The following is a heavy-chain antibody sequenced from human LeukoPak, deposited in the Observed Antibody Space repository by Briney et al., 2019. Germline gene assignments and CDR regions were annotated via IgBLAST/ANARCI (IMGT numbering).Heavy chain of an antibody. J-gene: IGHJ4*02. D-gene: IGHD3-10*01. Sequence: SETLSLTCAVYGGSFSGYYWSWIRQPPGKGLEWIGEINHSGSTNYNPSLKSRVTISVDTSKNQFSLKLSSVTAADTAVYYCARLVKYYYGSGSYPLFDYWGQGTLVTVSS. CDR1: GGSFSGYY. CDR2: INHSGST. CDR3: ARLVKYYYGSGSYPLFDY. V-gene: IGHV4-34*01.